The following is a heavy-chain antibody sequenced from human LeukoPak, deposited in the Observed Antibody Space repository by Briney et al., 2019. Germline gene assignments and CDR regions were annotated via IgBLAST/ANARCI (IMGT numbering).Heavy chain of an antibody. D-gene: IGHD6-19*01. Sequence: GGSLRLSCAASGFTFSSYWMHWVRQAPGKGLVWVSRINSDGSSTSYADSVKGRFTISRDNAKNTLYLQMNSLRAEDTAVYYCARASSGWYVGWFDPWGQGTLVTVSS. CDR1: GFTFSSYW. J-gene: IGHJ5*02. CDR3: ARASSGWYVGWFDP. CDR2: INSDGSST. V-gene: IGHV3-74*01.